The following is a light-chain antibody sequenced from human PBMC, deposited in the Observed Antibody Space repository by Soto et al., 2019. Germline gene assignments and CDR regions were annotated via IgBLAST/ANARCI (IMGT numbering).Light chain of an antibody. J-gene: IGKJ2*01. CDR3: HQYYNIPET. CDR1: QSVLHSSHNKNL. CDR2: WAS. Sequence: DIVMTQSPDSLPVSLGERATINCKSSQSVLHSSHNKNLLAWYQQKPGQPTKLLIYWASTRESGVPDRFSGSGSGTDFTVTSSRLQAEDVAVYYCHQYYNIPETFGQGTKLEIK. V-gene: IGKV4-1*01.